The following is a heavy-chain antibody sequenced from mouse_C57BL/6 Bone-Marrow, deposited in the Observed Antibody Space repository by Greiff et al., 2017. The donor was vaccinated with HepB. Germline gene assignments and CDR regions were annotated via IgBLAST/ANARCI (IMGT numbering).Heavy chain of an antibody. V-gene: IGHV5-9*01. CDR2: ISGGGVNT. J-gene: IGHJ1*03. CDR3: AREGVYYDYDVRYFDV. CDR1: GFTFSSYT. D-gene: IGHD2-4*01. Sequence: EVQLQESGGGLVKPGGSLKLSCAASGFTFSSYTMSWVRQTPEKRLEWVATISGGGVNTYYPDSGKGRFTISRDNAKNTLYLQMSSLRSEDTALYYCAREGVYYDYDVRYFDVWGTGTTVTVSS.